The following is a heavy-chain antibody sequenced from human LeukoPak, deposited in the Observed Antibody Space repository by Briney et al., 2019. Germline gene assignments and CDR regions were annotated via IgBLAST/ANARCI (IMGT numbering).Heavy chain of an antibody. D-gene: IGHD6-19*01. J-gene: IGHJ4*02. CDR2: ILHSGST. V-gene: IGHV4-38-2*01. Sequence: PSETLSLTCAVSGYSISSGNYWGWIRQPPGKGLEWIGNILHSGSTYYNPSLKSRVTISVDTSKNQFSLKLSSVTAADTAVYYCARTQWLVKWYYFDYWGQGTLVTVSS. CDR1: GYSISSGNY. CDR3: ARTQWLVKWYYFDY.